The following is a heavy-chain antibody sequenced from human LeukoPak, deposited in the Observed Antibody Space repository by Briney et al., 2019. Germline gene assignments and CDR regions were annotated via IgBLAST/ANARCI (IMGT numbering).Heavy chain of an antibody. J-gene: IGHJ1*01. D-gene: IGHD6-13*01. Sequence: SETLSLTCTVSGGSISSYYWSWIRQPPGKGLECIGYIYYSGSTNYNPSLKSRVTISVDTSKNQFFLKLSSVTAADTAVYYCATYSSTEIFQHWGQGTLVTVSS. CDR3: ATYSSTEIFQH. CDR1: GGSISSYY. V-gene: IGHV4-59*01. CDR2: IYYSGST.